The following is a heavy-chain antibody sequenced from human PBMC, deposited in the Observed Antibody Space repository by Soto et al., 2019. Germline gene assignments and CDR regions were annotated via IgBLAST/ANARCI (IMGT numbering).Heavy chain of an antibody. CDR3: ARVPRGNYYSLDY. CDR2: ISSSSSTI. CDR1: GFTFSSYS. Sequence: EVQLVESGGGLVQPGGSLRLSCAASGFTFSSYSMNWVRQAPGKGLEWVSYISSSSSTIYYADSVKGRFTISRDNAKNSLCLQINSLRNEDPAVYYRARVPRGNYYSLDYWGQGTLVAVSS. D-gene: IGHD1-26*01. V-gene: IGHV3-48*02. J-gene: IGHJ4*02.